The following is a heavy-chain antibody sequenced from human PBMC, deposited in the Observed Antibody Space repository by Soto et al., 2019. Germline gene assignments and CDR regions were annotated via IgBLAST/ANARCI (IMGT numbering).Heavy chain of an antibody. Sequence: EVQLLESGGGLVQPGGSLRLSCAASGFTFSNYAMTWVRQAPGKGLEWVSAISGSGGSTYYADSVKGRFTISRDNSKNPLYLQRDSLRAEDTAVYYCANPPPTMKSTIYYYYGMDVWGQGTTVTVSS. V-gene: IGHV3-23*01. CDR3: ANPPPTMKSTIYYYYGMDV. J-gene: IGHJ6*02. CDR2: ISGSGGST. D-gene: IGHD1-26*01. CDR1: GFTFSNYA.